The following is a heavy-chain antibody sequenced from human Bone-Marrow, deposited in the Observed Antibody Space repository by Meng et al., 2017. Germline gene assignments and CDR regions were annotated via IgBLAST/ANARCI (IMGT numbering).Heavy chain of an antibody. CDR2: IKSNTGGETA. D-gene: IGHD1-26*01. CDR3: TWDDKAVSDY. CDR1: GFYFNNAW. J-gene: IGHJ4*02. Sequence: GGSLRLSCAASGFYFNNAWMSWVRQAPGKGLEWVGRIKSNTGGETAEYPAPVTGRLAISRDDSKSTLYLQMSGLRINDTGVYYCTWDDKAVSDYWGQGTLVTVS. V-gene: IGHV3-15*01.